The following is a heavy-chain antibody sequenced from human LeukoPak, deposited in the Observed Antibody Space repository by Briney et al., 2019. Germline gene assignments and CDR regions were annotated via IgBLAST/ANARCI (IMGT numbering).Heavy chain of an antibody. Sequence: GGSLRLSCAASGFTFSSYAMSWVRQAPGKGLEWVSAISGSGGSTYYADSVKGRFTISRDNSKSTLYLQMNSLRAEDTAVYYCAKVWKYYYDSSGYSNYFDYWGQGTLVTVSS. CDR1: GFTFSSYA. CDR2: ISGSGGST. D-gene: IGHD3-22*01. J-gene: IGHJ4*02. V-gene: IGHV3-23*01. CDR3: AKVWKYYYDSSGYSNYFDY.